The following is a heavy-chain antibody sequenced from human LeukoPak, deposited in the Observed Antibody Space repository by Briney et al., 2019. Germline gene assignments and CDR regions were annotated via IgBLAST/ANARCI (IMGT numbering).Heavy chain of an antibody. CDR1: GGSISSGGYS. CDR2: IYYSGST. CDR3: ARAGGSYSSIDY. V-gene: IGHV4-61*08. J-gene: IGHJ4*02. D-gene: IGHD1-26*01. Sequence: PSETLSLTCAVSGGSISSGGYSWSWIRQPPGKGLEWIGYIYYSGSTNYNPSLKSRVTISVDTSKNQFSLKLSSVTAPDTAVYYCARAGGSYSSIDYWGQGTLVTVSS.